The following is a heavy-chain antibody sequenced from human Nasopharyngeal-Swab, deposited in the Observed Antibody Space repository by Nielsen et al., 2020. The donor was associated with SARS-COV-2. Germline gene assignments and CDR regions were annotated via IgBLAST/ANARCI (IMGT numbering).Heavy chain of an antibody. Sequence: GESLKISCAASGFIFGSYAMSWVRQAPGKGLGWVSRVYSGGSGIRYADSVRGRFTISRDDSKNTVYLQMNGLRAEDTALYYCAKGFGPYVTAADYWGQGTLVTVSS. CDR2: VYSGGSGI. CDR1: GFIFGSYA. J-gene: IGHJ4*02. D-gene: IGHD2-21*02. CDR3: AKGFGPYVTAADY. V-gene: IGHV3-23*03.